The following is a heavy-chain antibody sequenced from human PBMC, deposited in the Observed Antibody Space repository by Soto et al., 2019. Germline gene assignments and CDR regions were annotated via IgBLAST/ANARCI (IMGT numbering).Heavy chain of an antibody. CDR2: ISGSGGST. V-gene: IGHV3-23*01. CDR3: AKSPEMATLQPRTYYFDY. D-gene: IGHD5-12*01. Sequence: GGSLRLSCAASGFTFSSYAMSWVRQAPGKGLEWVSAISGSGGSTYYADSVKGRFTISRDNSKNTLYLQMNSLRAEDTAVYYCAKSPEMATLQPRTYYFDYWGQGTMVTVSS. J-gene: IGHJ4*02. CDR1: GFTFSSYA.